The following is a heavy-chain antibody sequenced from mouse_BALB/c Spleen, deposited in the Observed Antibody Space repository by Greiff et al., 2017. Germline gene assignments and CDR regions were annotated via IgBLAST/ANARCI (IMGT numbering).Heavy chain of an antibody. CDR3: AKWLPLYYAMDY. CDR2: ISSGGST. Sequence: EVQLVESGGGLVKPGGSLKLSCAASGFTFSSYAMSWVRQTPEKRLEWVASISSGGSTYYPDSVKGRFTISRDNARNILYLQMSSLRSEDTAMYYCAKWLPLYYAMDYWGQGTSVTVSS. D-gene: IGHD2-2*01. CDR1: GFTFSSYA. V-gene: IGHV5-6-5*01. J-gene: IGHJ4*01.